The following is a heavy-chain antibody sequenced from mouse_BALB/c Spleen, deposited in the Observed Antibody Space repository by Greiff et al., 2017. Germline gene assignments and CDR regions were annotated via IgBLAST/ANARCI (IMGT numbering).Heavy chain of an antibody. CDR2: ISSGSSTI. CDR1: GFTFSSFG. Sequence: EVMLVESGGGLVQPGGSRKLSCAASGFTFSSFGMHWVRQAPEKGLEWVAYISSGSSTIYYADTVKGRFTISRDNPKNTLFLQMTSLRSEDTAMYYCARRGYDRYWYFDVWGAGTTVTVSS. CDR3: ARRGYDRYWYFDV. V-gene: IGHV5-17*02. J-gene: IGHJ1*01. D-gene: IGHD2-2*01.